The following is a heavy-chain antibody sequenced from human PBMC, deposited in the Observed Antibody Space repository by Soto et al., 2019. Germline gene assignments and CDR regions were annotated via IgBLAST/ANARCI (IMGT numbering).Heavy chain of an antibody. V-gene: IGHV1-69*06. D-gene: IGHD3-22*01. CDR3: ARVGSGYEKPRDYYYGMDV. Sequence: SVKVSCKASGGTFSSYAISWVRQAPGQGLEWMGGIIPIFGTANYAQKFQGRVTITADKSTSTAYMELSSLRSEDTAVYYCARVGSGYEKPRDYYYGMDVWGQGTTVTV. CDR2: IIPIFGTA. CDR1: GGTFSSYA. J-gene: IGHJ6*02.